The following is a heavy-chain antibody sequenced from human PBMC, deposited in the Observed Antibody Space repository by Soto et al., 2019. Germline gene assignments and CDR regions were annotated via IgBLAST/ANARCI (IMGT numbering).Heavy chain of an antibody. CDR1: GGTFSSYA. CDR3: ANRGRYYDFWSGSYT. V-gene: IGHV1-69*13. D-gene: IGHD3-3*01. CDR2: IIPIFGTA. J-gene: IGHJ5*02. Sequence: ASVKVSCKASGGTFSSYAISWVRQAPGQGLEWMGGIIPIFGTANYAQKFQGRVTITADESTSTAYMELSSLRSEDTAVYYCANRGRYYDFWSGSYTWGQGTLVTVSS.